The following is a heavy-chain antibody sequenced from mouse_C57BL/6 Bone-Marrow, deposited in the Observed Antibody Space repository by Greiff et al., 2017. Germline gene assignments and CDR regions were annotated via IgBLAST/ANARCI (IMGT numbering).Heavy chain of an antibody. CDR1: GYTFTDYY. Sequence: EVQLQQSGPELVKPGASVKISCKASGYTFTDYYMNWVKQSPGKSLEWIGDINPNNGGTSYNQKFKGKATLTVDKASSTAYMEHRSLTSEDSAVYYWSRDLMTTVVATDFYAMDYWGQGTSVTVSS. J-gene: IGHJ4*01. V-gene: IGHV1-26*01. CDR2: INPNNGGT. D-gene: IGHD1-1*01. CDR3: SRDLMTTVVATDFYAMDY.